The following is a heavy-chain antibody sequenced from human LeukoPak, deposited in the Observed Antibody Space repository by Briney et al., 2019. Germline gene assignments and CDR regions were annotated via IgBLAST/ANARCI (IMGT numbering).Heavy chain of an antibody. CDR1: GGTFSSYA. CDR2: IIPIFGTA. Sequence: SVTVSCKASGGTFSSYAISWVRQAPGQGLEWMGGIIPIFGTANYAQKFQGRVTITADKSTSTAYMELSSLRSEDTAVYYCARDGNYYLSTRYNWFDPWGQGTLVTVSS. V-gene: IGHV1-69*06. CDR3: ARDGNYYLSTRYNWFDP. J-gene: IGHJ5*02. D-gene: IGHD1-26*01.